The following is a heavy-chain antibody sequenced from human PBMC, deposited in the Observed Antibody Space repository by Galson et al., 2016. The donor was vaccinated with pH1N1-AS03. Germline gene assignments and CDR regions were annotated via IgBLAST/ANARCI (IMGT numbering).Heavy chain of an antibody. V-gene: IGHV3-23*01. Sequence: SLRLSCAASGFTFSSYAMSWVRQAPGKGLEWVASIIGAGGVPYYAGSVKGRFAVSRATSENTVYLQLDRLRAEDTAVYYCAKDKEAVADRRGYFFDDWGRGTLVTVSS. CDR2: IIGAGGVP. CDR1: GFTFSSYA. J-gene: IGHJ4*02. D-gene: IGHD6-19*01. CDR3: AKDKEAVADRRGYFFDD.